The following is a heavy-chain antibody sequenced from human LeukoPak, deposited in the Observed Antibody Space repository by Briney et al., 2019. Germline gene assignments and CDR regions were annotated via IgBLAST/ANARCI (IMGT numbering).Heavy chain of an antibody. CDR2: ITASGDGT. J-gene: IGHJ4*02. CDR1: GFTFSSCG. CDR3: AEDRRITMM. V-gene: IGHV3-23*01. Sequence: GGSLRLSCAASGFTFSSCGMTWVRQAPGKGLEWVSTITASGDGTSYADSVKGRFTISRDNSKNTVYLQMNSLRVEDTALYYCAEDRRITMMGGQGTLVTVSS. D-gene: IGHD3-22*01.